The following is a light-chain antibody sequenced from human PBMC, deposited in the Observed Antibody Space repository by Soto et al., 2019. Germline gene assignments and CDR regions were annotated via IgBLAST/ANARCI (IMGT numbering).Light chain of an antibody. V-gene: IGKV3-15*01. Sequence: EMVMTQSPATLSVSPGERATLSCRASQSVSSNLAWYQQKPGQAPRLLIHGASTRATGIPARFSGSGSGTEFTLTISSLQSEDFAVYYCQQYNDWPLTFGGGTKEEIK. J-gene: IGKJ4*01. CDR3: QQYNDWPLT. CDR1: QSVSSN. CDR2: GAS.